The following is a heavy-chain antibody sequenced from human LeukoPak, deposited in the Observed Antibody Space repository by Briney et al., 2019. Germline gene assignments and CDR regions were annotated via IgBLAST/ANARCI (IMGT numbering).Heavy chain of an antibody. Sequence: AETLSLTCTVSGGSISSYYWSWIRQPAGKGLEWIGRIYTSGSTNYNPSLKSRVTMSVDTSKNQFSLKLSSVTAADTAVYYCARGGNYGDYAPFDYWGQGTLVT. CDR3: ARGGNYGDYAPFDY. V-gene: IGHV4-4*07. J-gene: IGHJ4*02. CDR2: IYTSGST. D-gene: IGHD4-17*01. CDR1: GGSISSYY.